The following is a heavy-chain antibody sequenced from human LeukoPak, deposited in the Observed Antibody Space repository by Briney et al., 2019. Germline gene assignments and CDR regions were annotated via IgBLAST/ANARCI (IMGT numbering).Heavy chain of an antibody. CDR2: IYIGGRT. CDR3: ARGRFLEWLDAFDI. Sequence: GGSLRLSCAAPRFTVSSNYMSWVRQAPGKGLEWVSVIYIGGRTYYADSVKGRFTISRDNSKNTLYLQMNSLRVEDTAVYYCARGRFLEWLDAFDIWGQGTMVTVSS. J-gene: IGHJ3*02. D-gene: IGHD3-3*01. CDR1: RFTVSSNY. V-gene: IGHV3-66*01.